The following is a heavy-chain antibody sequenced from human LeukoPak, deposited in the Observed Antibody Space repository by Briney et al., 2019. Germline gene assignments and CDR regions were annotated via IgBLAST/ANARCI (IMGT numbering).Heavy chain of an antibody. CDR2: IKQDGSEK. J-gene: IGHJ6*03. CDR1: GFTFSSYW. Sequence: GGSLRLSCAASGFTFSSYWMSWVRQAPGKGLEWVANIKQDGSEKYYVDSVKGRFTISRDNAKNSLYLQMNSLRAEDTAVYYCARVGRYFDWSEGYYYYYMDVWAKGPRSPSP. D-gene: IGHD3-9*01. V-gene: IGHV3-7*01. CDR3: ARVGRYFDWSEGYYYYYMDV.